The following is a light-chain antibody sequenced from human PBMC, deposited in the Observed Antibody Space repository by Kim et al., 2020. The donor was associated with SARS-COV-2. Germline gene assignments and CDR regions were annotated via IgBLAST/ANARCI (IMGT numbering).Light chain of an antibody. Sequence: SVSPGERVTLSCRASPSVSSSLAWYQQKPGQAPRLLIYSASIRAAGIPARFSGSGSGTEFILTISILQSEDIAVYYCQQYNDGPCTFGQGTKLEI. V-gene: IGKV3D-15*03. CDR1: PSVSSS. J-gene: IGKJ2*02. CDR3: QQYNDGPCT. CDR2: SAS.